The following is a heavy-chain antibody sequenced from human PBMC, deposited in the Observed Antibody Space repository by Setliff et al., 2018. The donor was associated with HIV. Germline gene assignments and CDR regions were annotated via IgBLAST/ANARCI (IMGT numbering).Heavy chain of an antibody. CDR2: ISGSGGST. D-gene: IGHD6-19*01. CDR1: GFTFSSYA. Sequence: GGSLRLSCAASGFTFSSYAMSWVRQAPGKGLEWVSAISGSGGSTYYADSVKGRFTISRDNSKNTLYLQMNSLRAEDTAVYYCAKGRYSSGANYYYYYMDVWGKGTTVTV. CDR3: AKGRYSSGANYYYYYMDV. J-gene: IGHJ6*03. V-gene: IGHV3-23*01.